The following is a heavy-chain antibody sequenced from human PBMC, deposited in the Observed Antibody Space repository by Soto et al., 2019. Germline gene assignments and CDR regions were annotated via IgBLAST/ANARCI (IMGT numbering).Heavy chain of an antibody. CDR1: GFTFSTYS. D-gene: IGHD2-15*01. J-gene: IGHJ4*02. V-gene: IGHV3-21*01. CDR2: ITTSSSFR. CDR3: ARDLGVALATLTLDS. Sequence: PGGSLRLSCAASGFTFSTYSMNWVRQAPGKGLEWVADITTSSSFRFYADSLKGRFTISRDDAKNSLYLQMNSLRVEDTGVYYCARDLGVALATLTLDSWGQGTLLTVSS.